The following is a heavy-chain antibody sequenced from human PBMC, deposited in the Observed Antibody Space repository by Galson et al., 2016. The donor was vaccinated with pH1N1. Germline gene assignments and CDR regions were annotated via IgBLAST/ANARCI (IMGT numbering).Heavy chain of an antibody. CDR3: ASPAGSDYYGTSGYYPY. CDR1: GFTVDSNT. Sequence: SLRLSCAASGFTVDSNTMNWVRLAPGKGLEWVSVIYRSETTYYADAMNGQFNISRDNSKNTLYLQMNELRPEDKAVYYCASPAGSDYYGTSGYYPYWGQGTLVTVSS. CDR2: IYRSETT. V-gene: IGHV3-53*05. D-gene: IGHD3-22*01. J-gene: IGHJ4*02.